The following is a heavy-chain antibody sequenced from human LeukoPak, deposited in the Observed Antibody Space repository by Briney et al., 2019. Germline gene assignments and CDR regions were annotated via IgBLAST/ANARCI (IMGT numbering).Heavy chain of an antibody. CDR2: MNPNSGNT. D-gene: IGHD3-3*01. Sequence: ASVKVSCKASGYTFTSYDINWVRQATGQGLEWMGWMNPNSGNTGYAQKFQGRVTMTRNTSISTAYMELGSLRSEDTAVYYCARGPPLFGVVIFFDYWGQGTLVTVSS. CDR3: ARGPPLFGVVIFFDY. J-gene: IGHJ4*02. V-gene: IGHV1-8*01. CDR1: GYTFTSYD.